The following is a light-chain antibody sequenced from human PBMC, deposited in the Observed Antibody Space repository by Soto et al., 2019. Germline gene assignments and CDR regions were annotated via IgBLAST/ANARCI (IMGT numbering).Light chain of an antibody. CDR1: QSVGSNS. CDR3: QQYESSPPLT. J-gene: IGKJ4*01. CDR2: GAS. V-gene: IGKV3-20*01. Sequence: EFVLTQSPGTLSLSPGERATLSCRASQSVGSNSLAWYQQKPGQAPRILIYGASTRSTGIPDRFSGSGSATDFTLTTSRLEPEDFAVYYCQQYESSPPLTFGGGTKVEIK.